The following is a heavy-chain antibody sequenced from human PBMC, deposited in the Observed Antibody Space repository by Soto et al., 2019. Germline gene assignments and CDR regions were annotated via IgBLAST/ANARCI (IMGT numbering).Heavy chain of an antibody. CDR2: TYYRSKWYN. J-gene: IGHJ5*02. D-gene: IGHD6-6*01. V-gene: IGHV6-1*01. Sequence: SQTLSLTCAISGDSVSSNSAAWNWIRQSPSRGLEWLGRTYYRSKWYNDYTVSEKSRITINPDTSKNQFSLQLNSVTPEDTAVYFCARTLSSSAENWFDPWGQGTLVTVSS. CDR3: ARTLSSSAENWFDP. CDR1: GDSVSSNSAA.